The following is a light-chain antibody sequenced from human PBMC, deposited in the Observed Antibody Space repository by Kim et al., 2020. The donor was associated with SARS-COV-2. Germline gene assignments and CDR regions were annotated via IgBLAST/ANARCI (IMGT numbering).Light chain of an antibody. CDR2: EDN. J-gene: IGLJ3*02. V-gene: IGLV6-57*01. Sequence: GKTVTSTCARSRGSIASNYVQWYQQRPGRSPTTVIYEDNQRPSGVPDRFSGSIDSSSNSASLTISGLKTEDEADYYCQSYDSSNQVFGGGTQLTVL. CDR1: RGSIASNY. CDR3: QSYDSSNQV.